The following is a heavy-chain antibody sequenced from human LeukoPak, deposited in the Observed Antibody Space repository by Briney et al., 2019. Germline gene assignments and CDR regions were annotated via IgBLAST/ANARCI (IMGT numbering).Heavy chain of an antibody. V-gene: IGHV1-69*05. D-gene: IGHD3-9*01. CDR3: ARVFEATHFDY. J-gene: IGHJ4*02. CDR2: IIPIFNTT. Sequence: SVKVSCKASGDTFTNYPISWVRQAPGQGLEWMGGIIPIFNTTNYAQKFQGRVTITTDESTSTAFMELTSLRSEDTAVYYCARVFEATHFDYWGQGTLVTVSS. CDR1: GDTFTNYP.